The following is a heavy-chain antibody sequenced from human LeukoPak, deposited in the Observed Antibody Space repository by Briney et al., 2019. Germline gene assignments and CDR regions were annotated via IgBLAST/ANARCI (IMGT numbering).Heavy chain of an antibody. CDR3: AREWFGELLRSD. J-gene: IGHJ4*02. CDR2: IYNSGSV. D-gene: IGHD3-10*01. V-gene: IGHV4-59*01. CDR1: GGSISSYY. Sequence: PSETLPLTCTVSGGSISSYYWSWIRQPPGKGLEWIGYIYNSGSVNYNPSLKSRVTISVDTSKNQFSLKLSSVTAADTAVYYCAREWFGELLRSDWGQGTLVTVSS.